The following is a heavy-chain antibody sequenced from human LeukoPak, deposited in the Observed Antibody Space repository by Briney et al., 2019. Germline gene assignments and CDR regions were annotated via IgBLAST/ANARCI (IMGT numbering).Heavy chain of an antibody. CDR1: GFTFTNTW. CDR2: IKSKTDGGTT. J-gene: IGHJ4*02. D-gene: IGHD6-19*01. CDR3: MSHPWGRGWRGQPDY. V-gene: IGHV3-15*01. Sequence: GGSLRLSCAASGFTFTNTWMSWVRQAPGKGLEWVGRIKSKTDGGTTDYPAPVKGRFTISRDDSKSTLYLQMTSLRTEDTAVYSCMSHPWGRGWRGQPDYWGQGTLVTVSS.